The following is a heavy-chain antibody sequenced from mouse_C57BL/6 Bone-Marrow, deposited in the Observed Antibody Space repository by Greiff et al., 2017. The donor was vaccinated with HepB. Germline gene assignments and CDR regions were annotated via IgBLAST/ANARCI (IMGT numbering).Heavy chain of an antibody. V-gene: IGHV1-69*01. Sequence: QVQLQQPGAELVMPGASVKLSFKASGYTFTSYWMHWVKQRPGQGLEWIGEIDPSDSYTNYNQKFKGKSTLTVDKSSSTAYMQLSSLTSEDSAVYYCARWYGSTFDYWGQGTTLTVSS. CDR1: GYTFTSYW. J-gene: IGHJ2*01. CDR3: ARWYGSTFDY. CDR2: IDPSDSYT. D-gene: IGHD1-1*01.